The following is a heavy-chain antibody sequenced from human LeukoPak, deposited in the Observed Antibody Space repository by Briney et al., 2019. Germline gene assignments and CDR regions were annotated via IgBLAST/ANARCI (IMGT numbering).Heavy chain of an antibody. J-gene: IGHJ6*03. D-gene: IGHD3-16*01. Sequence: PGGSLRLSCAASGFTFSNAWMSWVRQAPGKGLEWVGRIKSKTDGGTTDYAAPVKGRFTISRDDSKNTLYLQMNSLKTEDTAVYYCTTDLGGYCYMDVWGKGTTVTISS. CDR2: IKSKTDGGTT. V-gene: IGHV3-15*01. CDR1: GFTFSNAW. CDR3: TTDLGGYCYMDV.